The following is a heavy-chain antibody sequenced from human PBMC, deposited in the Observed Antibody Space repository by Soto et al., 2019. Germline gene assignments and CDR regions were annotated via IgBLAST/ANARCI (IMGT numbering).Heavy chain of an antibody. CDR1: GFTFRDHA. V-gene: IGHV3-33*01. Sequence: QVQLVESGGGVVQPGRYLRLSCAASGFTFRDHAMHWVRQAPGKGREWLAIIWNDGSNKFYAGSVQGRFTISRDNSKNTVFLQMNTLSAEDTAVYYCARALFPDVDIYAMDVWGQGTTVTVSS. CDR3: ARALFPDVDIYAMDV. D-gene: IGHD5-12*01. J-gene: IGHJ6*02. CDR2: IWNDGSNK.